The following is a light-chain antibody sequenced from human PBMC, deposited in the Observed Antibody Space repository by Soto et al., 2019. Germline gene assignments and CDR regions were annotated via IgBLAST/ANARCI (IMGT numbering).Light chain of an antibody. J-gene: IGKJ3*01. CDR1: QNVSSY. CDR2: DAS. CDR3: QQRSNGFT. V-gene: IGKV3-11*01. Sequence: EIVLTQSPATLSLSPGERATLSCRASQNVSSYLAWYQQKPGQAPRLLIYDASNRATGIPARFSGSGSGTDFTLTISSLEPEDFAVYYCQQRSNGFTFGPGTKVDIK.